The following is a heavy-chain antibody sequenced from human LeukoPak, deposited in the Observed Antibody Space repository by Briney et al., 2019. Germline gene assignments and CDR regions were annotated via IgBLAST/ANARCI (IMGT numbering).Heavy chain of an antibody. Sequence: SVKVSCKAYGGTFSSYSISWVRQAPGQGPEWMGGTIPIFGTANYAQRFQGRVTITTDESTRTAYMELSSLRSEDTAVYYCARVSMGPQYNWNPQYYFDYWGQGTLVTVSS. CDR1: GGTFSSYS. J-gene: IGHJ4*02. V-gene: IGHV1-69*05. CDR3: ARVSMGPQYNWNPQYYFDY. D-gene: IGHD1-20*01. CDR2: TIPIFGTA.